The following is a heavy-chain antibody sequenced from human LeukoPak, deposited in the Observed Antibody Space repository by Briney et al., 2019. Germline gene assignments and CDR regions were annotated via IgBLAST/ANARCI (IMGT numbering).Heavy chain of an antibody. CDR3: VRDLRESDF. V-gene: IGHV3-74*01. CDR2: INPDGSTT. D-gene: IGHD5-24*01. J-gene: IGHJ4*02. Sequence: GGSLRLSSAASGFTFSSYWMHWVRQASGKGLVWVSRINPDGSTTNYADSVQGRFTISRDNAKNMLYLQMNSLRAEDTAVYYCVRDLRESDFWGQGTLVTVSS. CDR1: GFTFSSYW.